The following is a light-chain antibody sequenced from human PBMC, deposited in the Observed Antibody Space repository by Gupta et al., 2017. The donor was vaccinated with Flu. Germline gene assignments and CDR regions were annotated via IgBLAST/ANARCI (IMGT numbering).Light chain of an antibody. Sequence: SVGDTVTITCRASQSVNNWLAWYQQRPGQAPKVLIYKTSSLYSGVPSRFSGSGSGTDFTLTISSLQPDDVATYYCQQYNVYYSFGQGTKVEIK. CDR2: KTS. CDR3: QQYNVYYS. V-gene: IGKV1-5*03. CDR1: QSVNNW. J-gene: IGKJ2*03.